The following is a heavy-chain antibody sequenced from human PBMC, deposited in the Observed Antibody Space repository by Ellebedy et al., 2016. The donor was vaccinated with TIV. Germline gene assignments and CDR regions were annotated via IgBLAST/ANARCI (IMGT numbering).Heavy chain of an antibody. CDR2: TGSDGSST. CDR1: GFTFSNYW. CDR3: VRVTNYFGWYFDP. D-gene: IGHD3-9*01. V-gene: IGHV3-74*01. Sequence: PGGSLRLSCAASGFTFSNYWMPWVRQAPGKGLVWVSRTGSDGSSTNYADSVKGRFTISTDNAKNTLYLQMNSLRAEDTAVYYCVRVTNYFGWYFDPWGRGTLVTVSS. J-gene: IGHJ2*01.